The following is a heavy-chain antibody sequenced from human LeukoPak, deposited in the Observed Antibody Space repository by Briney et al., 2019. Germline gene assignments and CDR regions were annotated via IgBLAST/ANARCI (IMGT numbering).Heavy chain of an antibody. CDR2: ISYSGTT. V-gene: IGHV4-61*01. D-gene: IGHD2-21*02. J-gene: IGHJ4*02. CDR3: ARVRRRRVVGVTPLPMVYFDL. CDR1: GPSLRGGSYF. Sequence: PSQCLSRAWSLSGPSLRGGSYFWGCIRPPPGKGLEWVRSISYSGTTSYNPSLKSRVTISLDTSKNQLSPKLSSVTAADTAVYYCARVRRRRVVGVTPLPMVYFDLWGEGTLDTVP.